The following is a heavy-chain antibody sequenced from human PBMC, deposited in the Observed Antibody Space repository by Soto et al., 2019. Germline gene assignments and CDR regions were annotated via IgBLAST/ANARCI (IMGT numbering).Heavy chain of an antibody. CDR3: ARDVTYFDWLPWFDP. CDR2: IIPIFGTA. Sequence: SVKVSCKASGGTFSSYAISWVRQAPGQGLEWMGGIIPIFGTANYAQKFQGRVTITADESTSTAYMELSSLRSEDTAVYYCARDVTYFDWLPWFDPWGQGTLVTVSS. V-gene: IGHV1-69*13. D-gene: IGHD3-9*01. J-gene: IGHJ5*02. CDR1: GGTFSSYA.